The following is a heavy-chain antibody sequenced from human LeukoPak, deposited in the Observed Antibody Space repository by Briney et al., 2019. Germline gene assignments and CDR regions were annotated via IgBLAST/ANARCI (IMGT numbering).Heavy chain of an antibody. D-gene: IGHD3-10*01. J-gene: IGHJ4*02. Sequence: GGSLRLSCAASGFTFSRNSMNWVRQAPGKGLEWVSSISSSSSYIYSADSVKGRFTISRDNARNSLYLRMNSLRAEDTAVYYCAAGYGSGSYYPLFDYWGQGTLVTVSS. V-gene: IGHV3-21*01. CDR1: GFTFSRNS. CDR2: ISSSSSYI. CDR3: AAGYGSGSYYPLFDY.